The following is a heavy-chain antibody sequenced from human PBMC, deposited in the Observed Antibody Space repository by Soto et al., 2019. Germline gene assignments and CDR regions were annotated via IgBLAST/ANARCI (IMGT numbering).Heavy chain of an antibody. CDR2: ISGSGGST. D-gene: IGHD1-26*01. J-gene: IGHJ4*02. V-gene: IGHV3-23*01. CDR3: AKDLSPIGPWEAY. CDR1: GFTFSSYA. Sequence: EVQLLESGGGLVQPGGSLRLSCAASGFTFSSYAMSWVRQAPGKGLEWVSAISGSGGSTYYADSVKGRFTISRDNSKNTLYLQMNSLSADDTAVYYCAKDLSPIGPWEAYWGQGTLVTVSS.